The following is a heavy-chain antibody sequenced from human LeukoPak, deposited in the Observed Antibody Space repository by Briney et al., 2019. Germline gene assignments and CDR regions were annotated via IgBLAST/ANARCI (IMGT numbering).Heavy chain of an antibody. J-gene: IGHJ3*02. D-gene: IGHD6-13*01. V-gene: IGHV1-18*01. CDR1: GYTFTSYG. Sequence: ASVKVSCKASGYTFTSYGISWVRQAPGQGLEWMGWISAYNGNTNYAQKLQGRVTMTTDTSTSTAYTELRSLRSDDTAVYYCARESHRVFRAFDIWGQGTMVTVSS. CDR2: ISAYNGNT. CDR3: ARESHRVFRAFDI.